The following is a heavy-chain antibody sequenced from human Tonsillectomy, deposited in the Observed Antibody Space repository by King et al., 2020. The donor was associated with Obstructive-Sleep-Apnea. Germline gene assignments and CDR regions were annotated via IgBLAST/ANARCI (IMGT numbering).Heavy chain of an antibody. CDR3: ARMAAAGRSLDY. CDR2: IYPGDSDT. Sequence: QLVQSGEEVKKPGESLKISCKGYGYSCTSYWIGWVRQMPGTRLEWMGIIYPGDSDTKYSPSLQGQVTISADKSISTAYVQWSSLKASDTAMYYCARMAAAGRSLDYWGQGTLVTVSS. D-gene: IGHD6-13*01. V-gene: IGHV5-51*01. J-gene: IGHJ4*02. CDR1: GYSCTSYW.